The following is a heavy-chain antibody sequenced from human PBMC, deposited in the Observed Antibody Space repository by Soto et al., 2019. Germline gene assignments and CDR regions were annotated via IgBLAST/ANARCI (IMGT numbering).Heavy chain of an antibody. Sequence: HGESLKISCKGSGYSCSNSWIAWVRQMPGKGLEWMGIIYPGDSDSRYSPSFQGQVSISADKSINTAYLQWSSLKASDTAMYYCARHDAYSSSDFWGQGTLVTVS. V-gene: IGHV5-51*01. J-gene: IGHJ4*02. CDR2: IYPGDSDS. CDR1: GYSCSNSW. D-gene: IGHD6-19*01. CDR3: ARHDAYSSSDF.